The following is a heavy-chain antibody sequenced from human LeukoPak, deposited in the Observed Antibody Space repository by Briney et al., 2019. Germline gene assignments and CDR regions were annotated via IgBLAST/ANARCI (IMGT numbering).Heavy chain of an antibody. V-gene: IGHV3-23*01. CDR2: ISGSGGST. CDR3: ARDQGSGWSP. J-gene: IGHJ5*02. D-gene: IGHD6-19*01. Sequence: GGSLRLSCAASGFTFSSYAMSWVRQAPGKELEWVSAISGSGGSTYYADSVKGRFTISRDNSKNTLYLQMNSLRAEDTAVYYCARDQGSGWSPWGQGTLVTVSS. CDR1: GFTFSSYA.